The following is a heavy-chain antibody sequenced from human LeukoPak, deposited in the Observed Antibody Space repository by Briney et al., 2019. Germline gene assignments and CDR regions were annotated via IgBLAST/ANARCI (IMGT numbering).Heavy chain of an antibody. CDR2: ISSSGSTI. Sequence: GGSLTLTCAASGFTFSSYELNWLRQAPAREGEWVSYISSSGSTIYYADSVKGRFTISRDNAKNSLYLQMNSLRAEDTAVYYCARSQGYYDSSGYYIRWGQGTLVTVSS. CDR1: GFTFSSYE. V-gene: IGHV3-48*03. CDR3: ARSQGYYDSSGYYIR. J-gene: IGHJ4*02. D-gene: IGHD3-22*01.